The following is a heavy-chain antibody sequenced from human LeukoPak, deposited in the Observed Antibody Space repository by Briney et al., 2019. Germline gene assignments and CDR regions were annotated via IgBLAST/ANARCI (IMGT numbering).Heavy chain of an antibody. D-gene: IGHD6-6*01. V-gene: IGHV3-7*01. CDR1: GFSFSNFW. CDR3: ARGGGSSS. J-gene: IGHJ5*02. Sequence: GGSLRLSCAASGFSFSNFWMSWVRQAPGKGLEWVANIKPDGSATNYVDSVKGRFTISRDNAKNSLDLQMNSLRAEDTAVFYCARGGGSSSWGQGTLVTVSS. CDR2: IKPDGSAT.